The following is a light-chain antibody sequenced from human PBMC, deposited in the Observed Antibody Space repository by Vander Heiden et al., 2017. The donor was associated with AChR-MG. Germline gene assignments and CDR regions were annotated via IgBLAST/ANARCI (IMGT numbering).Light chain of an antibody. J-gene: IGKJ1*01. CDR3: QQSSNWPRT. CDR2: DAS. CDR1: QSVSSY. V-gene: IGKV3-11*01. Sequence: EIVLTQSPATLSLSPGEGATLSCRASQSVSSYLAWYQQKPGQAPRLLIYDASNRATGIPAWCGGRGSGTVFPPIISSLEQEYVAFYYRQQSSNWPRTFGQGTKVEIK.